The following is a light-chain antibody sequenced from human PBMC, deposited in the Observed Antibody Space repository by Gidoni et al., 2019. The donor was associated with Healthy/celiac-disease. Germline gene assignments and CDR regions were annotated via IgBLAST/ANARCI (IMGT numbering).Light chain of an antibody. Sequence: QSALTQPASVSGSPGQAITISCTGTSSEVGDYNYVSWYQQHPGKAPKLMIYEVSNRPSGVSNRFSGSKSGNAASLTISWLQAEDEADYYCSSYTSSTRVFGGGTKLTVL. CDR2: EVS. V-gene: IGLV2-14*01. CDR1: SSEVGDYNY. CDR3: SSYTSSTRV. J-gene: IGLJ3*02.